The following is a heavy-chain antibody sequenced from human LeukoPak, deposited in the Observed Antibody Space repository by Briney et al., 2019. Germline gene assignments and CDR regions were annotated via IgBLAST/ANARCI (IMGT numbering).Heavy chain of an antibody. V-gene: IGHV3-64*01. CDR3: ARPTQTCGGDCYSYYYYGMDV. Sequence: GGSLRLSCAASGFTFSSYAMHWVRQAPGKGLEYVSAISSNGGSTYYANSVKGRFTISRDNSKNTLYLQMGSLRAEDMAVYYCARPTQTCGGDCYSYYYYGMDVWGQGTTVTVSS. D-gene: IGHD2-21*02. CDR1: GFTFSSYA. J-gene: IGHJ6*02. CDR2: ISSNGGST.